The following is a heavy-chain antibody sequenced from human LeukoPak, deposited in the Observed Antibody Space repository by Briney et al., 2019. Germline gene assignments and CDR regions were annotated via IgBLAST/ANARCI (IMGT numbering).Heavy chain of an antibody. CDR2: IYPGDYDT. Sequence: AAYLQISSKGSGSRFNNYWIGWVRQLPGKGLEGMGIIYPGDYDTRYSPSFQGQVTISADKSISTAYLQWSSLKASDTAMYYCARPWAAAGTVDAFDIWGQGTMVTVSS. CDR3: ARPWAAAGTVDAFDI. J-gene: IGHJ3*02. D-gene: IGHD6-13*01. V-gene: IGHV5-51*01. CDR1: GSRFNNYW.